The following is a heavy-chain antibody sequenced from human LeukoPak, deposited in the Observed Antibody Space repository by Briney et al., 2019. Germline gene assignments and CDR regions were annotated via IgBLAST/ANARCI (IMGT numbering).Heavy chain of an antibody. D-gene: IGHD3-22*01. CDR2: INPNSGGT. V-gene: IGHV1-2*02. J-gene: IGHJ4*02. CDR3: ARDLTYYYDSSGYYLYY. CDR1: GYTFTGYY. Sequence: ASVKVSCKASGYTFTGYYMHWARQAPGQGLEWMGWINPNSGGTNYAQKFQGSVTMTRDTSISTAYMELSRLRSDDTAVYYCARDLTYYYDSSGYYLYYWGQGTLVTVSS.